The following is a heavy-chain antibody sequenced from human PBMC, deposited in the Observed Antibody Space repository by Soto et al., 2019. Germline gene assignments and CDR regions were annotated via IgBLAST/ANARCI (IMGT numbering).Heavy chain of an antibody. CDR2: IIPIFGTA. V-gene: IGHV1-69*13. J-gene: IGHJ5*02. CDR3: ARENIPSHSSSFEDNWFDP. CDR1: GGTFSSYA. D-gene: IGHD6-13*01. Sequence: ASVKVSCKASGGTFSSYAISWVRQAPGQGLEWMGGIIPIFGTANYAQKFQSRVTITADESTSTAYMELSSLRSEDTAVYYCARENIPSHSSSFEDNWFDPWGQGTLVTVSS.